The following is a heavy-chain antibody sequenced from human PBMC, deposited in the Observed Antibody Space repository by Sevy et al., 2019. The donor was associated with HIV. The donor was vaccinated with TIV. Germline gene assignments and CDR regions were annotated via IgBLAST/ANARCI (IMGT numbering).Heavy chain of an antibody. CDR2: ISYDGSNK. D-gene: IGHD6-13*01. V-gene: IGHV3-30*04. J-gene: IGHJ4*02. CDR3: ARDSYSLSIAAAGEY. CDR1: GFTFSSYA. Sequence: GESLKISCAASGFTFSSYAMHWVRQAPGKGLEWVAVISYDGSNKYYADSVKGRFTISRDNSKNTLYLQMNSLRAEDTAVYYCARDSYSLSIAAAGEYWGQGTLVTVSS.